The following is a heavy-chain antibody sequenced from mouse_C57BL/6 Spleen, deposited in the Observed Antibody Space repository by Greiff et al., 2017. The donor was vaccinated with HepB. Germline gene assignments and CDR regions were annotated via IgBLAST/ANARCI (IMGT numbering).Heavy chain of an antibody. CDR2: ISGGGGNT. Sequence: EVQVVESGGGLVKPGGSLKLSCAASGFTFSSYTMSWVRQTPEKRLEWVATISGGGGNTYYPDSVKGRFTISRDNAKNTLYLQMSSLRSEDTALYYCARGEGYYFDYWGQGTTLTVSS. CDR1: GFTFSSYT. CDR3: ARGEGYYFDY. J-gene: IGHJ2*01. V-gene: IGHV5-9*01.